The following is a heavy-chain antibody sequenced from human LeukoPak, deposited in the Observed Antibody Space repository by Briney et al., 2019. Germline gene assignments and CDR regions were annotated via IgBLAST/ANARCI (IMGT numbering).Heavy chain of an antibody. D-gene: IGHD2-2*01. J-gene: IGHJ5*02. CDR3: ARQYCSSTSCRTGRNNWFDP. CDR1: GYSFTSYW. V-gene: IGHV5-51*01. Sequence: GESLKISCKGSGYSFTSYWMGWVRQMPGKGLEWMGIIYPGDSDTRYSPSFQGQVTISADKSISTAYLQWSSLKASDTAMYYCARQYCSSTSCRTGRNNWFDPWGQGTLVTVSS. CDR2: IYPGDSDT.